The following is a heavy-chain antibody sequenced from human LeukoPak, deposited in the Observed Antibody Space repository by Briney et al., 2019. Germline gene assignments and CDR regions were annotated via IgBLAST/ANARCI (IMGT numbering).Heavy chain of an antibody. CDR3: AKDGSRIAAQFGFDY. CDR2: IRYDGSNK. Sequence: RGSLRLSCAASGFTFSSYGMHWVRQAPGKGLEWVAFIRYDGSNKYYADSVKGRFTISRDNSKNTLYLQMNSLRAEDTAVYYCAKDGSRIAAQFGFDYWGQGTLVTVSS. V-gene: IGHV3-30*02. J-gene: IGHJ4*02. CDR1: GFTFSSYG. D-gene: IGHD6-13*01.